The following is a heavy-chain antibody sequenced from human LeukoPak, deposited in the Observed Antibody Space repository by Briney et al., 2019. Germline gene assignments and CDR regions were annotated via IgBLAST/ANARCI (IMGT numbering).Heavy chain of an antibody. CDR3: AEGEDIVVVPAARGDYYYYYGTDV. J-gene: IGHJ6*02. CDR1: GGTFSRYA. CDR2: IIPIFGIA. V-gene: IGHV1-69*04. D-gene: IGHD2-2*01. Sequence: GASVKVSCKASGGTFSRYAISWVRQAPGQGLEWMGRIIPIFGIANYAQKFQGRVTITADKSTSTAYMELSSLRSEDTAVYYCAEGEDIVVVPAARGDYYYYYGTDVWGQGTTVTVSS.